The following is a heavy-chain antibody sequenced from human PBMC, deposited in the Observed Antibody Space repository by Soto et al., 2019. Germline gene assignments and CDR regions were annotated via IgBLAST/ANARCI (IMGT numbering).Heavy chain of an antibody. D-gene: IGHD4-17*01. CDR2: ISGSGGST. CDR1: GFTFSSYT. Sequence: LRLSCAASGFTFSSYTMSWVRQAPGKGLEWVSAISGSGGSTYYADSVKGRFTISRDNSKNTLYLQMNSLRAEDTAVYYCAKAASNLRVKDQMGYWGQGTLVTVSS. J-gene: IGHJ4*02. V-gene: IGHV3-23*01. CDR3: AKAASNLRVKDQMGY.